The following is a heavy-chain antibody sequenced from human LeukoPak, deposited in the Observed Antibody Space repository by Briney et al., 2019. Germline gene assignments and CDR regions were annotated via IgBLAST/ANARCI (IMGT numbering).Heavy chain of an antibody. J-gene: IGHJ4*02. CDR1: GGSISGSSYY. D-gene: IGHD5-24*01. CDR2: GFYSGSA. CDR3: ARGARAGYNLEPFDY. V-gene: IGHV4-39*07. Sequence: SETLSLTCTVSGGSISGSSYYWAWIRQPPGKGLEWIGSGFYSGSAYYNPSLKSRLTISVDTSKNQFSLKLSSVTAADTAVYYCARGARAGYNLEPFDYWGQGTLVTVSS.